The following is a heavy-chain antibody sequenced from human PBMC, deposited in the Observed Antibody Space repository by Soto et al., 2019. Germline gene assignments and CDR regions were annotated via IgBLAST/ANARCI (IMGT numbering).Heavy chain of an antibody. J-gene: IGHJ5*02. CDR2: IPYSGGP. Sequence: QVQLQESGPGLVKPSETLSLTCNVSGDSIRSYFWSWIRQPPGKGLEWIGYIPYSGGPTYNPSLKSRVTISIDTSKKQFSLRMTSVTAADTAVYYCASPKMGLISVLETWGQGTLVTVSA. V-gene: IGHV4-59*01. D-gene: IGHD2-8*01. CDR3: ASPKMGLISVLET. CDR1: GDSIRSYF.